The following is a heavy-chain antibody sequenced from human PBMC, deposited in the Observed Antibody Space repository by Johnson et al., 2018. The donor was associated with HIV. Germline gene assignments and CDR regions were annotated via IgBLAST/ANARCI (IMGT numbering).Heavy chain of an antibody. CDR2: ISWNSGSI. V-gene: IGHV3-9*01. J-gene: IGHJ3*02. CDR1: GFTFDDYA. CDR3: ASTGSGSDDAFDI. D-gene: IGHD3-10*01. Sequence: VESGGGLVQPGGSLRLSCAASGFTFDDYAMHWVRQAPGKGLEWVSGISWNSGSICYADSVKGRFTISRDNAKNSLYLQMNSLRAGDTAVYYCASTGSGSDDAFDIWGQGTMVTVSS.